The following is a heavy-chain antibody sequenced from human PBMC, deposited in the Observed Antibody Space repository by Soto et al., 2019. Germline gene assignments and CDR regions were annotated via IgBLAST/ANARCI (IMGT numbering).Heavy chain of an antibody. J-gene: IGHJ4*02. Sequence: QVQLVQSGAEVKKPGSSVKVSCKASGGTFSSYTISWVRQAPGQGLEWMGRINPILGIANYAQKFQGRVTITADKSTSTAYMELSSLRSEDTAVYYCVYCSSTSCLGQVYWGQGTLVTVSS. CDR3: VYCSSTSCLGQVY. V-gene: IGHV1-69*02. D-gene: IGHD2-2*01. CDR1: GGTFSSYT. CDR2: INPILGIA.